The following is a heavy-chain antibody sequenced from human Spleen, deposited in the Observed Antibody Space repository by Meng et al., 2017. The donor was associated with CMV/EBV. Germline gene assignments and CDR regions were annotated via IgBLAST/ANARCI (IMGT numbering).Heavy chain of an antibody. J-gene: IGHJ6*02. D-gene: IGHD3-10*01. Sequence: ASVKVSCKASGGTFSGYAISWVRQAPGQGLEWMGWISAYNGNTNYAQKLQGRVTMTTDTSTSTAYMELRSLRSDDTAVYYCARVKLNYYGSGVGYYGMDVWGQGTTVTVSS. CDR3: ARVKLNYYGSGVGYYGMDV. CDR2: ISAYNGNT. V-gene: IGHV1-18*01. CDR1: GGTFSGYA.